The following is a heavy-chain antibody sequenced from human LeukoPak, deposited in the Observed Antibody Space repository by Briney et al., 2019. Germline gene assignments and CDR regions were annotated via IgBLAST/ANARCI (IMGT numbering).Heavy chain of an antibody. V-gene: IGHV1-69*05. CDR2: IIPIFGTA. J-gene: IGHJ4*02. D-gene: IGHD1-14*01. Sequence: SVKVSCKASGYTFTSYAISWVRQAPGQGLEWMGGIIPIFGTANYAQKFQGRVTITTDESTSTAYMELSSLRSEDMAVYYCARGTGIFHNFDYWGQGTLVTVSS. CDR1: GYTFTSYA. CDR3: ARGTGIFHNFDY.